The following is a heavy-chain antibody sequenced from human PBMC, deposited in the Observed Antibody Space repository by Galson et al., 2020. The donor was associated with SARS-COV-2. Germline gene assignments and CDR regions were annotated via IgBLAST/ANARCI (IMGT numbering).Heavy chain of an antibody. Sequence: SETLSLTCSVSGGSIGGSYWSWIRQPPGKGLEWIGYMHYSGFSNYNPSLKSRVTISLDTSKNRLSLKLTSVSAADTAVYYCARERLPADYWGQGILVTVSS. CDR2: MHYSGFS. CDR3: ARERLPADY. D-gene: IGHD2-21*02. CDR1: GGSIGGSY. J-gene: IGHJ4*02. V-gene: IGHV4-59*01.